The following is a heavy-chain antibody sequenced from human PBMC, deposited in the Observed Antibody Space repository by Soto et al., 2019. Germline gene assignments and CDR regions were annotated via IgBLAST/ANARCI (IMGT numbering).Heavy chain of an antibody. D-gene: IGHD6-13*01. CDR3: ARALSSAAGLYFDY. J-gene: IGHJ4*02. CDR2: IHSTENT. Sequence: QVQLQESGPGLVKPSETLSLTCTVSGGSISSFYWSWIRQPAGKGMEWIGRIHSTENTNYNPSLKSRITMSIDTSNNQVSLKLSSLTAADTAVYYCARALSSAAGLYFDYWGQGTRVTVSS. CDR1: GGSISSFY. V-gene: IGHV4-4*07.